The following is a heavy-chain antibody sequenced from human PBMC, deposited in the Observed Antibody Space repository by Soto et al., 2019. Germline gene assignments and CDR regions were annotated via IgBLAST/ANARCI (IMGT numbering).Heavy chain of an antibody. Sequence: EVQLVESGGGLVQPGRSPRLSCAASGFTFDDYAMHWVRQAPGKGLEWVSGISWNSGSIGYADSVKGRFTISRDNAKNSLYLQMNSRRAEDTALYYCAKDLGASGWYGVDYWGQGTLVTVSS. D-gene: IGHD6-19*01. CDR3: AKDLGASGWYGVDY. V-gene: IGHV3-9*01. CDR1: GFTFDDYA. CDR2: ISWNSGSI. J-gene: IGHJ4*02.